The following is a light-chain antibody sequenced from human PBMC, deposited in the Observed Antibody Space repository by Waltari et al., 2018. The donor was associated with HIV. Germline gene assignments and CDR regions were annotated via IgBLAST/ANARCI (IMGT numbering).Light chain of an antibody. V-gene: IGLV2-8*01. Sequence: QSALTQPPSASGSAGQSVTISCTGGSDDVGRYDYVSWYQQHPGTAPKVIIYDVNDRPSGVPDRSSGFKSGNTASLTVSGLQAEDEADYYCSSYAGGSNFVFGTGTKVTVV. CDR1: SDDVGRYDY. CDR2: DVN. J-gene: IGLJ1*01. CDR3: SSYAGGSNFV.